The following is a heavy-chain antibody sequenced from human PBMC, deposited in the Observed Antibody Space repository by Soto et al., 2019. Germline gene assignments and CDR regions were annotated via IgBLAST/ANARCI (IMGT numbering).Heavy chain of an antibody. Sequence: EVQLEESGGALVQPGRSLRLSCAASGFTFDDYAMYWVRQVLGKGLEWVSSISWNSGNIGYADSVKGRFTTSRDNAENSLYLQMTNLRPEDTALYYCVRSKGGYSYGTPFDYWGQGTLVTVSS. D-gene: IGHD5-18*01. V-gene: IGHV3-9*01. CDR3: VRSKGGYSYGTPFDY. CDR1: GFTFDDYA. J-gene: IGHJ4*02. CDR2: ISWNSGNI.